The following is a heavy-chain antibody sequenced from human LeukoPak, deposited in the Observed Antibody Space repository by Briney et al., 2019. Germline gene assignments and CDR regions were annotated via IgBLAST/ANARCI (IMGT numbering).Heavy chain of an antibody. J-gene: IGHJ4*02. CDR1: GGTFSSYA. D-gene: IGHD5-24*01. V-gene: IGHV1-69*04. Sequence: SVKVSCKASGGTFSSYAISWVRQAPGQGLEWMGRIIPILGIANYAQKFQGRVTITADKSTSTAYMELSSLRSEDTAVYYCAGVEMATISPFDYWGQGTLVTVSS. CDR2: IIPILGIA. CDR3: AGVEMATISPFDY.